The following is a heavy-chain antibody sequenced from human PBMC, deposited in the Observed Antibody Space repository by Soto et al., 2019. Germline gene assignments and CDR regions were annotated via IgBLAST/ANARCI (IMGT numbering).Heavy chain of an antibody. V-gene: IGHV1-69*13. CDR1: GGTFSSYA. J-gene: IGHJ6*02. D-gene: IGHD1-26*01. CDR2: IIPIFGTA. Sequence: AASVKVSCKASGGTFSSYAISWVRQAPGQGLEWMGGIIPIFGTANYAQKFQGRVTITADESTSTAYMELSSLRSEDTAVYYCACSVGATPYYYGMDVWGQGTTVTVSS. CDR3: ACSVGATPYYYGMDV.